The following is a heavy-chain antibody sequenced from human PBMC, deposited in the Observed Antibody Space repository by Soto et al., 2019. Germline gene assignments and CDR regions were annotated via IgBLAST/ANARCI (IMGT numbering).Heavy chain of an antibody. V-gene: IGHV1-24*01. CDR3: AKDERYYDNWAGYLTHTS. Sequence: ASVKVSCKVSGYTLTELSMHCVRQAPVKWLELMGGFDPEDGETIYAQKFQGRVTMTEDTSTDTAYMELSSLRSEDTAVYYCAKDERYYDNWAGYLTHTSWGHGTMDPVSS. CDR2: FDPEDGET. D-gene: IGHD3-9*01. CDR1: GYTLTELS. J-gene: IGHJ5*01.